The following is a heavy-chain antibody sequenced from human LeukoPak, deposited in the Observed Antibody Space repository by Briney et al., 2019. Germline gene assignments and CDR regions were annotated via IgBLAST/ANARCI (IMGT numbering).Heavy chain of an antibody. CDR1: RFTLRSYG. V-gene: IGHV3-23*01. Sequence: QSGGSLRLSCTASRFTLRSYGISWVRQAPGKGLEWVSTISGSGGNTYYADSVKGRFTISRDNSKNTLYLQMNSLRAEDTAVYYCAKSYTGSRLGFDYWGQGTLVTVSS. CDR2: ISGSGGNT. J-gene: IGHJ4*02. D-gene: IGHD1-26*01. CDR3: AKSYTGSRLGFDY.